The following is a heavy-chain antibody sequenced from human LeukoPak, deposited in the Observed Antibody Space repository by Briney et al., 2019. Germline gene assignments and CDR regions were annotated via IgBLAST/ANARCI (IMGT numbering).Heavy chain of an antibody. J-gene: IGHJ4*02. V-gene: IGHV3-15*01. Sequence: GGSLRLSCAASGFTFSNAWMSWVRQAPGKGLEWVGCIKSQTDGGTTEYASAVKGRFTISRDDSKSTLFLQMNSLKTEDTAIYYCTTYTSGSSYYWGQGTLVTVSS. CDR2: IKSQTDGGTT. D-gene: IGHD1-26*01. CDR3: TTYTSGSSYY. CDR1: GFTFSNAW.